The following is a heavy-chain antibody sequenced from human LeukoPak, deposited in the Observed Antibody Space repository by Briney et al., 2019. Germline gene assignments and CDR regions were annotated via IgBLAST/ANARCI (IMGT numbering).Heavy chain of an antibody. J-gene: IGHJ3*02. Sequence: GGSLRLSCAASGFTFSSYAMSWVRQAPGKGLEWVSAISGSGGSTYYADSVKGRFTISRDNSKNTLYLQMNSLRAEDTAVYYCPKTLTGTTGGDAFDIWGQGTMVTVSS. V-gene: IGHV3-23*01. CDR2: ISGSGGST. CDR3: PKTLTGTTGGDAFDI. CDR1: GFTFSSYA. D-gene: IGHD1-20*01.